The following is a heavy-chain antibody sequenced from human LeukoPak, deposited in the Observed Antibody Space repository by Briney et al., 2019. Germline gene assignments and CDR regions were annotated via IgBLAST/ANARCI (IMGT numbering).Heavy chain of an antibody. D-gene: IGHD2-21*02. CDR3: AREVRVVTATARAPIYYFDY. CDR1: GFTFSSYA. V-gene: IGHV3-23*01. J-gene: IGHJ4*02. Sequence: PGGSLRLSCAASGFTFSSYAMSWVRQAPGKGLEWVSAISGSGSSTYYADSVKGRFTISRDNSKNTLYLQMNSLRAEDTAVYYCAREVRVVTATARAPIYYFDYWGQGTLVTVSS. CDR2: ISGSGSST.